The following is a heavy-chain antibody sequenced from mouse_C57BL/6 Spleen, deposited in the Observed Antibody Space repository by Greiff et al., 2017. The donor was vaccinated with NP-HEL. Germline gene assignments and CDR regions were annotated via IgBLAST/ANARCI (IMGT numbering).Heavy chain of an antibody. J-gene: IGHJ1*03. V-gene: IGHV1-52*01. CDR2: IDPSDSET. CDR3: AGLPMGDGYFDV. CDR1: GYTFTSYW. D-gene: IGHD2-3*01. Sequence: VQLQQPGAELVRPGSSVKLSCKASGYTFTSYWMHWVKQRPIQGLEWIGNIDPSDSETHYNQKFKDKATLTVDKSSSTAYMQLSSLTSEDSAVYCCAGLPMGDGYFDVWGTGTTVTVSS.